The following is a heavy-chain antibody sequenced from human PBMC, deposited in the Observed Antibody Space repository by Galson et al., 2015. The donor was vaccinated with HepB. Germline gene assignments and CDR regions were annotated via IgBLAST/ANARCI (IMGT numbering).Heavy chain of an antibody. Sequence: SVKVSCKASGYTFTGYYMHWVRQAPGQGLEWMGWINPNSGGTNYAQKFQGRVTMTRDTSISTAYMELSRLRSDDTAVYYCARGGITIFGVVIRLYAFDIWGQGTMVTVSS. V-gene: IGHV1-2*02. J-gene: IGHJ3*02. CDR2: INPNSGGT. D-gene: IGHD3-3*01. CDR3: ARGGITIFGVVIRLYAFDI. CDR1: GYTFTGYY.